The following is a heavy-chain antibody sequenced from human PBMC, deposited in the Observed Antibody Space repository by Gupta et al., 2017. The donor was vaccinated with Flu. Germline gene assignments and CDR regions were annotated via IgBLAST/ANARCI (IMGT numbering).Heavy chain of an antibody. V-gene: IGHV4-34*01. D-gene: IGHD2-2*01. J-gene: IGHJ2*01. CDR1: GGSLSGYY. CDR3: ARGWSAAAHGIDA. CDR2: INGTGST. Sequence: QVQLQQWGAGLLKPSETLSLMCAVYGGSLSGYYWSWIRQAPGKGRDWIREINGTGSTSVILALKSRVTISVDTSYNQFALKLRSGTAEDNAVYEGARGWSAAAHGIDAWGRGTRGTAFS.